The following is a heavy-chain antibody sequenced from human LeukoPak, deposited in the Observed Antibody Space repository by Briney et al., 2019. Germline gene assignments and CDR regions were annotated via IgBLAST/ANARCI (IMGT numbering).Heavy chain of an antibody. J-gene: IGHJ4*02. Sequence: PSETLSLTCTVSGGSISSYYWSWIRQPPGKGLEWIGYIYYSGSTNYNPSLKSRVTISVDTSKNQFSLKLSSVTAADTAVYYCARDQTGILWYWGQGTLVTVSS. CDR2: IYYSGST. D-gene: IGHD7-27*01. V-gene: IGHV4-59*01. CDR1: GGSISSYY. CDR3: ARDQTGILWY.